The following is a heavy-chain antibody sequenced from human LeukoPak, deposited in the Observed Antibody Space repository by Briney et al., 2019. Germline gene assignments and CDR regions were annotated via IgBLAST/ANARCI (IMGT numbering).Heavy chain of an antibody. V-gene: IGHV3-30*02. CDR2: IRYDGSNK. D-gene: IGHD2-15*01. J-gene: IGHJ4*02. CDR3: ARGPNVVVVVADYFDY. CDR1: GFTFSSYG. Sequence: GGSLRLSCAASGFTFSSYGMHWVRQAPGKGLEWVAFIRYDGSNKYYADSVKGRFTISRDNSKNTLYLQMNSLRAEDTAVYYCARGPNVVVVVADYFDYWGQGTLVTVSS.